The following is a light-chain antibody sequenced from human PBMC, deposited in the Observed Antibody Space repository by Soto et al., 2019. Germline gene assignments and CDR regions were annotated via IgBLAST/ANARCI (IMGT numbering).Light chain of an antibody. CDR1: QRVGSDY. V-gene: IGKV3D-20*02. CDR2: GAS. Sequence: DIVLTQSPGTLSLSPGERATLSCRASQRVGSDYLAWYQQKPGQAPRLLIHGASSRATGIPDRFSGSGSGTDFTLTISRLEPEDFAVYYCQQRSNWLVTFGQGTRLEIK. J-gene: IGKJ5*01. CDR3: QQRSNWLVT.